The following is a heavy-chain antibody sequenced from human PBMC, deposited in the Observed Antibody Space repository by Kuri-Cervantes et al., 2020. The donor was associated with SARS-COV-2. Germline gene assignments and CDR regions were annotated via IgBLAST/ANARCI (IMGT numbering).Heavy chain of an antibody. CDR2: IYPGDSNT. CDR1: GYTFSSYW. V-gene: IGHV5-51*01. J-gene: IGHJ6*02. Sequence: GESLKISCKASGYTFSSYWIGWVRQMPGKGLEWMGIIYPGDSNTRYSPSFQGHVTISADRSISTAYLQWSSLKASDTAMYYCGRRHCTRTRCYRGGMDFWGQGTTVTVSS. D-gene: IGHD2-2*01. CDR3: GRRHCTRTRCYRGGMDF.